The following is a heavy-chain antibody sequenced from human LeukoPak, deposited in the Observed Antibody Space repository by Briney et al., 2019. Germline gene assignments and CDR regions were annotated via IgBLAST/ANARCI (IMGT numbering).Heavy chain of an antibody. D-gene: IGHD1-26*01. CDR1: GGTFSSYA. CDR3: ARGWELLELDY. V-gene: IGHV1-69*04. CDR2: IIPILGIA. J-gene: IGHJ4*02. Sequence: ASVKVSCKASGGTFSSYAISWVRQAPGQGLEWVGRIIPILGIANYAQKFQGRVTITADKSTSTAYMELSSLRSEDTAVYYCARGWELLELDYWGQGTLVTVSS.